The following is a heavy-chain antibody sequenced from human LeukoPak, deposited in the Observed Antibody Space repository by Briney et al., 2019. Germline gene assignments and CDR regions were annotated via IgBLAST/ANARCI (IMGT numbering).Heavy chain of an antibody. Sequence: SETLSLTCTVSGGSISSYYWSWIRQPPGKGLEWIAYIPDIVSINYNPSLKSRVTISLDTSKNQFSLKLSSVTAADTAVYYCAGHHPRNTVDFWGQGTLVTVSS. D-gene: IGHD2/OR15-2a*01. CDR1: GGSISSYY. CDR3: AGHHPRNTVDF. J-gene: IGHJ4*02. CDR2: IPDIVSI. V-gene: IGHV4-59*08.